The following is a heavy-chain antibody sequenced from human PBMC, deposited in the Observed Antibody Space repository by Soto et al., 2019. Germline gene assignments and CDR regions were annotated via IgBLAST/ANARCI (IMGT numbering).Heavy chain of an antibody. D-gene: IGHD6-13*01. CDR1: VGSISSSNW. J-gene: IGHJ6*02. Sequence: SETLSLTCAVSVGSISSSNWLSGVRQPPGKGLEWIGEIYHSGSTNYNPSLKSRVTISVDKSKNQFSLKLSSVTAADTAVYYCARPGIAAAATRQVGDYYYGMDVWGQGTTVTVSS. CDR2: IYHSGST. V-gene: IGHV4-4*02. CDR3: ARPGIAAAATRQVGDYYYGMDV.